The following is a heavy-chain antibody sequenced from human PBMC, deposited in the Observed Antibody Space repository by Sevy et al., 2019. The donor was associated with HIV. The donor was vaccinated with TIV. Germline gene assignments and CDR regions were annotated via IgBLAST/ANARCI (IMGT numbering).Heavy chain of an antibody. V-gene: IGHV3-30-3*01. D-gene: IGHD5-12*01. CDR1: GFTISRYA. CDR2: ISYDGSNK. CDR3: ASWGYVRDAFDI. Sequence: GGSLRLSCAASGFTISRYAMHWVRQAPGKGLEWVAVISYDGSNKYYADSVKGRFTISRDNSKNTLYLQMNSLRAEDTAVYYCASWGYVRDAFDIWGQGTMVTVSS. J-gene: IGHJ3*02.